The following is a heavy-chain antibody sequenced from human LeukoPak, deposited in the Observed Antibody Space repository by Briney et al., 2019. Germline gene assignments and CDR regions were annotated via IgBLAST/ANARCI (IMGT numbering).Heavy chain of an antibody. CDR1: GDPINTYY. CDR3: ACGVPQSYYYMDV. V-gene: IGHV4-59*12. J-gene: IGHJ6*03. D-gene: IGHD2-21*01. CDR2: IYYTGSA. Sequence: SETLSLTCTVSGDPINTYYWNWIRQPPGKGLEWIAHIYYTGSASYSPSLRSRATISVDTSKNQFSLTLSSVTAADTAVYYCACGVPQSYYYMDVWGKGTTVTVSS.